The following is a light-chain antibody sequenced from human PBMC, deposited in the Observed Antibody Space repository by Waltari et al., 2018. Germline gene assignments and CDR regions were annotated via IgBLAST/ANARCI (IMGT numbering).Light chain of an antibody. Sequence: NFMLTQPHSVSESPGKTVTISCSRSSGSIASNYVQWYQQRPGSAPTPVIYEYHQRPPGVPDRFSGASDSSSNSASLTISGLKTEDEADYYCQSYDNSGHVVVGGGTKLTVL. V-gene: IGLV6-57*03. J-gene: IGLJ2*01. CDR2: EYH. CDR1: SGSIASNY. CDR3: QSYDNSGHVV.